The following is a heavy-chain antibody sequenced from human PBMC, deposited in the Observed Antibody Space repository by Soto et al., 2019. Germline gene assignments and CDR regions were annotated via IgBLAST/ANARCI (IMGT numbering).Heavy chain of an antibody. V-gene: IGHV1-18*01. CDR1: GYTSTSYG. CDR3: ARSGVVIPNSLDY. Sequence: ASVKVSCKASGYTSTSYGICWVRQAPGQGLEWMGWISAYNGNTNYAQKLQGKVTMTTDTSTSTAYIELRSLRSDDTVLYYCARSGVVIPNSLDYWGQGTPVTVSS. CDR2: ISAYNGNT. D-gene: IGHD2-2*01. J-gene: IGHJ4*02.